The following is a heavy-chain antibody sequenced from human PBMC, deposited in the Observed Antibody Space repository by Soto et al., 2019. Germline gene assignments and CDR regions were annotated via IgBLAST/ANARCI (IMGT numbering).Heavy chain of an antibody. J-gene: IGHJ4*02. CDR2: IYSDDTT. CDR1: GFTISGNY. Sequence: EVQLVESGGDLIQPGGSLRLSCAASGFTISGNYMNWVRQAPGKGLEWVSVIYSDDTTYYADSVKGRFTISRDNSKNTLYLQMNSLRADDTAVYYCAIVNSDNIPWVDYWGQGTLVTVSS. CDR3: AIVNSDNIPWVDY. V-gene: IGHV3-53*01. D-gene: IGHD1-1*01.